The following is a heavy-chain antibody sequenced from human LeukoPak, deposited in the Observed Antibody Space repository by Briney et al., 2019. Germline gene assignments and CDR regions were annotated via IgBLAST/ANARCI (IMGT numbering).Heavy chain of an antibody. CDR3: ARDVRITLVRGVGTWFDP. Sequence: GASVKVSCKASGYTFTSYAMNWVRQAPGQELEWMGWINTNTGNPTYAQGFTGRFVFSLDTSVSTAYLQISSLKAEDTAVYYCARDVRITLVRGVGTWFDPWGQGTLVTVSS. CDR1: GYTFTSYA. V-gene: IGHV7-4-1*02. CDR2: INTNTGNP. J-gene: IGHJ5*02. D-gene: IGHD3-10*01.